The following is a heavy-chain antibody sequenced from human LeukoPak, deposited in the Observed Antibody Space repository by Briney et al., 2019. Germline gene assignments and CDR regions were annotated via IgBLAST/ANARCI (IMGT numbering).Heavy chain of an antibody. CDR1: GGSLSSSSYY. V-gene: IGHV4-39*01. D-gene: IGHD3-16*01. J-gene: IGHJ4*02. Sequence: PSETLSLTCTASGGSLSSSSYYWGWIRQPPGKGLGWIGSIYYSGSTYYNPSLKSRVTISVDTSKNQFSLKLSSVAAADTAVYYCARRPLTGGYVLDYWGQGTLVTVSS. CDR3: ARRPLTGGYVLDY. CDR2: IYYSGST.